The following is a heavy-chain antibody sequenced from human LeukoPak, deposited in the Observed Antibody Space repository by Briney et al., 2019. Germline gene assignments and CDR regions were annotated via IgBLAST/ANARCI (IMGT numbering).Heavy chain of an antibody. CDR1: GFTFSSYA. J-gene: IGHJ4*02. Sequence: GGSLRLSCAASGFTFSSYAMSWVRQAPGKGLEWVSTISGSGGSTYYADSVKGRFTISRDNSKNTLYLQINSLRAEDTAVYYCAKTNDVVGRYFDYWGQGTLVTVSS. CDR2: ISGSGGST. V-gene: IGHV3-23*01. CDR3: AKTNDVVGRYFDY. D-gene: IGHD3-16*01.